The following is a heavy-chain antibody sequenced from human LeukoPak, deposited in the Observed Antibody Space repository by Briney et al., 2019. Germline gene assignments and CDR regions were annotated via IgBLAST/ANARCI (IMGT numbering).Heavy chain of an antibody. CDR1: GFTFSSYS. CDR2: ISSSSSYI. D-gene: IGHD3-3*01. J-gene: IGHJ3*02. CDR3: ARIPVRFLDVFAAFDI. Sequence: GGSLRLSCAASGFTFSSYSMNWVRQAPGKGLEGVSSISSSSSYIYYADSVKGRFTISRDNAKNSLYLQMNSLRAEDTAVYYCARIPVRFLDVFAAFDIWGQGTMVTVSS. V-gene: IGHV3-21*01.